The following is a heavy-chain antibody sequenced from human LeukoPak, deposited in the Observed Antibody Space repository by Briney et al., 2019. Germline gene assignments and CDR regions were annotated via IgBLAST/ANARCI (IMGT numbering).Heavy chain of an antibody. Sequence: AGGSLRLSCAASGFTFSSYSMNWVRQAPGKGLEWVSSISSSSSYIYYADSVKGRFTISRDNAKNSLYLQMNSLRAEDTAVYYCARDAITMVRGVISPWGQGTLVTVSS. CDR1: GFTFSSYS. CDR3: ARDAITMVRGVISP. J-gene: IGHJ5*02. D-gene: IGHD3-10*01. V-gene: IGHV3-21*01. CDR2: ISSSSSYI.